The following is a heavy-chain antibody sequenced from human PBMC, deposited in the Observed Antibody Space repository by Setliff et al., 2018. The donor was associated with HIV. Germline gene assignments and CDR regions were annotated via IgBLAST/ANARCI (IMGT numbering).Heavy chain of an antibody. V-gene: IGHV4-59*08. D-gene: IGHD1-26*01. CDR3: ARLRSELGVFDY. CDR2: VYHSGST. Sequence: ASETLSLTCTVSGGSISSDYWSWIRQPPGKGLEWIGYVYHSGSTNYNPSLKSRVTISVDTSKNQFSMKLRSVTAADTAVYYCARLRSELGVFDYWVQGTLVTV. J-gene: IGHJ4*02. CDR1: GGSISSDY.